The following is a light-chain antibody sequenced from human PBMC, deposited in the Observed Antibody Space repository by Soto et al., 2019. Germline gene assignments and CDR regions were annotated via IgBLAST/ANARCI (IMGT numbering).Light chain of an antibody. Sequence: DIQMTQSPSTLSASVGDRVTITCRASQSISSWVAWYQQKPGKAPKLLIYDASSLESGVPSRFSGSGSGTEFILTISCLQPDDFATYYCQEYHSFWTFGQGTKVDIK. CDR3: QEYHSFWT. J-gene: IGKJ1*01. V-gene: IGKV1-5*01. CDR2: DAS. CDR1: QSISSW.